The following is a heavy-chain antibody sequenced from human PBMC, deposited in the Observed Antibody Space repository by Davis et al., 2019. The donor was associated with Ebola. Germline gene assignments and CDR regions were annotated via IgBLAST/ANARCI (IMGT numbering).Heavy chain of an antibody. Sequence: SETLSLTCTVSGGSVSSGSYYWSWIRQPPGKGLEWIGYIYYSGSTNYNPSLKSRVTISVDTSKNQFSLKLNSVTAADTAMYYCARGDDYDSSGFDYWGQGILVTVSS. CDR1: GGSVSSGSYY. J-gene: IGHJ4*02. D-gene: IGHD3-22*01. V-gene: IGHV4-61*01. CDR3: ARGDDYDSSGFDY. CDR2: IYYSGST.